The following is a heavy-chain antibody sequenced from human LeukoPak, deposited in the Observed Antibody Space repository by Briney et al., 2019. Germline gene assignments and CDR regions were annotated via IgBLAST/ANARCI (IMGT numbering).Heavy chain of an antibody. D-gene: IGHD6-13*01. CDR3: ATGPSSSWYLEYFQH. Sequence: ASVKVSCKVSGYTLTELSMHWVRQAPGKGLEWMGGFDPEDGETIYAQKFQGRVTMTEDTSTDTAYMELSSLRSEDTAVYYCATGPSSSWYLEYFQHWGQGTLVTVSS. J-gene: IGHJ1*01. CDR2: FDPEDGET. V-gene: IGHV1-24*01. CDR1: GYTLTELS.